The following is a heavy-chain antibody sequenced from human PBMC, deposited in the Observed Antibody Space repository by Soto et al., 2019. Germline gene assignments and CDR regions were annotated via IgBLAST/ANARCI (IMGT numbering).Heavy chain of an antibody. Sequence: PSETLSLTCTVSGGSISSYYWIWIRQPPGKGLEWIGYIYYSGSTNYNPSLKSRVTISVDTSKNQFSLKLSSVTAADTAVYYCASYGSGSYLRFDPWGQGTLVTVSS. V-gene: IGHV4-59*01. J-gene: IGHJ5*02. CDR1: GGSISSYY. CDR2: IYYSGST. D-gene: IGHD3-10*01. CDR3: ASYGSGSYLRFDP.